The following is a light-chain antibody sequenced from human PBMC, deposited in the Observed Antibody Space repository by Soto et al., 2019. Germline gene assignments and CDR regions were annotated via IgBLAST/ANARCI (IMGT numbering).Light chain of an antibody. Sequence: QSVLTQPASVSGSPGQSITISCTGTSSDVVGYNYVSWYQQHPGKAPKLMIYDVSNRPSGVSNRFSGSKSGNTASLTISGLQAEDEADYYCSSSTSSSPLEGVFGPGTKVTVL. CDR2: DVS. CDR1: SSDVVGYNY. J-gene: IGLJ1*01. V-gene: IGLV2-14*01. CDR3: SSSTSSSPLEGV.